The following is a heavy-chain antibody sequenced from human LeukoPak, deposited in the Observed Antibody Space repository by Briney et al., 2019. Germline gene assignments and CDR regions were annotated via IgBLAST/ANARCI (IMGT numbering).Heavy chain of an antibody. J-gene: IGHJ6*03. V-gene: IGHV3-23*01. CDR3: AKDRGYDILTGYSPPHYYYYMDV. D-gene: IGHD3-9*01. CDR1: GFTFSSYG. Sequence: GGSLRLSCAASGFTFSSYGMSWVRQAPGKGLEWVSAISGSGGSTYYADSVKGRFTISRDNSKNTLYLQMNSLRAEDTAVYYCAKDRGYDILTGYSPPHYYYYMDVWGKGTTVTISS. CDR2: ISGSGGST.